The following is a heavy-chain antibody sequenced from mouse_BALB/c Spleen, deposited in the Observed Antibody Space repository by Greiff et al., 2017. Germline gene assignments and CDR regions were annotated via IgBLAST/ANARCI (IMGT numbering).Heavy chain of an antibody. Sequence: VKLMESGAELVRPGTSVKVSCKASGYAFTNYLIEWVKQRPGQGLEWIGVINPGSGGTNYNEKFKGKATLTADKSSSTAYMQLSSLTSDDSAVYFCARGYYDYDWGYYYAMDYWGQGTSVTVSS. CDR1: GYAFTNYL. J-gene: IGHJ4*01. CDR3: ARGYYDYDWGYYYAMDY. CDR2: INPGSGGT. V-gene: IGHV1-54*01. D-gene: IGHD2-4*01.